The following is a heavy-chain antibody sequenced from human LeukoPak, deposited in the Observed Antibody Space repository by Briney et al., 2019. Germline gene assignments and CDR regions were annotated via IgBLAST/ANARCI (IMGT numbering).Heavy chain of an antibody. CDR1: GFTFSGYA. Sequence: GGSLRLSCAASGFTFSGYAIHWVRQAPGKGLEWVAFISYDGIIKYYADSVKGRCTISRDNSKNTLNLQINSLRAEDTAVYYCARDLSEKYSIDYWGQGTLVTVSS. D-gene: IGHD2-15*01. V-gene: IGHV3-30-3*01. CDR2: ISYDGIIK. CDR3: ARDLSEKYSIDY. J-gene: IGHJ4*02.